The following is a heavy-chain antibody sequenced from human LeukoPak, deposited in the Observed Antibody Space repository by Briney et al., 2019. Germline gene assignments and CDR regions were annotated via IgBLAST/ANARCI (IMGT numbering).Heavy chain of an antibody. CDR2: ISWNSGSI. V-gene: IGHV3-9*01. D-gene: IGHD3-22*01. CDR1: GFTFDDYA. Sequence: GGSLRLSCAASGFTFDDYAMHWVRQAPGKGLEWVSGISWNSGSIGYADSVKGRFTISRDNAKNSLYLQMNSLRAEDTALYYCSKDNRYYLGDGNWFDPWGPGTLVTVSS. J-gene: IGHJ5*02. CDR3: SKDNRYYLGDGNWFDP.